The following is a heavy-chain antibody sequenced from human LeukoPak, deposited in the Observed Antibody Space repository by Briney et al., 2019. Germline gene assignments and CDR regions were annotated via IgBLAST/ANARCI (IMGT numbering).Heavy chain of an antibody. V-gene: IGHV3-15*07. CDR3: TTATAIVTRGGFY. CDR1: GFSFSNGW. J-gene: IGHJ4*02. Sequence: GGSLRLSCAASGFSFSNGWMNWGRQAPGKGLEWVGRIKSKTDGGTTDYAAPVKGRFTISRDDSKNTLYLQMNSLKSEDTAVYYCTTATAIVTRGGFYWGQGTLLTVAS. D-gene: IGHD5-18*01. CDR2: IKSKTDGGTT.